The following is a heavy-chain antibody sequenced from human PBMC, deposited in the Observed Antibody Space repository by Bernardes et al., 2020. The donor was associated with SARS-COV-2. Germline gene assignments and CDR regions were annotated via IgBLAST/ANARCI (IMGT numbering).Heavy chain of an antibody. Sequence: GGSLRLSCAASGFTVSSNYMSWVRQAPGKGLEWVSVIYSGGSTYYADSVKGRFTISRDNSKNTLYLQMNSLRAEDTAVYYCARETWIQLWWGDYGMDVWGQGTTVTVSS. D-gene: IGHD5-18*01. CDR3: ARETWIQLWWGDYGMDV. CDR1: GFTVSSNY. J-gene: IGHJ6*02. V-gene: IGHV3-66*02. CDR2: IYSGGST.